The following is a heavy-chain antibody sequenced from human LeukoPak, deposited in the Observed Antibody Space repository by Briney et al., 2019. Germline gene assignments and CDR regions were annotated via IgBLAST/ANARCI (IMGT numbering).Heavy chain of an antibody. CDR3: ARDWAPKRSYYYDSSGYYGNWFDP. Sequence: ASVKVSCKASGGTFSSYAISWVRQAPGQGLEWMGGIIPIFGTANYAQKFQGRVTITADESTSTAYMELSSLRSEDTAVYFCARDWAPKRSYYYDSSGYYGNWFDPWGQGTLVTVSS. CDR2: IIPIFGTA. J-gene: IGHJ5*02. V-gene: IGHV1-69*13. CDR1: GGTFSSYA. D-gene: IGHD3-22*01.